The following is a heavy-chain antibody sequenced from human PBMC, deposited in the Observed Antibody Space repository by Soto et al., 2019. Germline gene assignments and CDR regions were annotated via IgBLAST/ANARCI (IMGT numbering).Heavy chain of an antibody. J-gene: IGHJ4*02. D-gene: IGHD2-2*01. CDR2: ISGSGGST. CDR1: EFTFSTHA. CDR3: AKAGYCVSTSCYFPCDY. V-gene: IGHV3-23*01. Sequence: EVQLLESGGGLVQPGGSLRLSCAASEFTFSTHAMTWVRQAPGKGLEWVSSISGSGGSTYYADSVKGRFTISRDNSKNTLYLQMNSLRAEDAAVYSCAKAGYCVSTSCYFPCDYWGQGTLVTVSS.